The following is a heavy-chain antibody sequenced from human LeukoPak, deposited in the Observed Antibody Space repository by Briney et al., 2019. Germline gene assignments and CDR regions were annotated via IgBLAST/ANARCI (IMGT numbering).Heavy chain of an antibody. Sequence: PGGSLRLSCAVSGFTFSSYRMNWVRQAPGKGLEWVSHISSSSSTIYYADSVKGRFTISRDNAKSSLYLQMNSLRAEDTAMYYCARDYYDSSGYFYEGSNSWGQGILVTVSS. J-gene: IGHJ4*02. CDR1: GFTFSSYR. V-gene: IGHV3-48*01. D-gene: IGHD3-22*01. CDR2: ISSSSSTI. CDR3: ARDYYDSSGYFYEGSNS.